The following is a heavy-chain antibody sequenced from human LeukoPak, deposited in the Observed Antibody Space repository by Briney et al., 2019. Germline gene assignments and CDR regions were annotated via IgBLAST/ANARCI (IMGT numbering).Heavy chain of an antibody. CDR2: INPNSGGT. Sequence: VASVKVSCKASGYTFTGYYMHWVRQAPGQGLEWMGWINPNSGGTNYEQKFQGRVIMTRDTPISTAYMELSRLRFDDTAVYYCARHMTTANNWFDPWGQGTLVTVSS. D-gene: IGHD4-17*01. CDR3: ARHMTTANNWFDP. J-gene: IGHJ5*02. CDR1: GYTFTGYY. V-gene: IGHV1-2*02.